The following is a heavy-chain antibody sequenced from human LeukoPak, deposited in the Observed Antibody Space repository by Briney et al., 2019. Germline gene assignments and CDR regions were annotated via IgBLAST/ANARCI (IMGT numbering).Heavy chain of an antibody. CDR1: GFTFSSYG. V-gene: IGHV3-30*18. D-gene: IGHD3-22*01. CDR3: AKVPRAGTPGLYDSSGYYYAPEDY. J-gene: IGHJ4*02. Sequence: PGGSLRLSCAASGFTFSSYGMHWVRQAPGKGLEWVAVISYDGSNKYYADSVKGRFTISRDNSKNTLYLQMNSLRAEDTAVYYCAKVPRAGTPGLYDSSGYYYAPEDYWGQGTLVTVSS. CDR2: ISYDGSNK.